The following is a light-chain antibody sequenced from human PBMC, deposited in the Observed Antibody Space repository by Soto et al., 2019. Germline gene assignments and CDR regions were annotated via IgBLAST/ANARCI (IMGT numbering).Light chain of an antibody. J-gene: IGKJ1*01. V-gene: IGKV3-15*01. CDR1: QSLSSS. Sequence: EIVLTHSPAALSLYPGERGTRSCRASQSLSSSQLAWYQQKPGQAPRLLIHGASARATGIPARFSGGGSGTEFTLTISSLHSEDFAVYYCHQCDNWPRTFGQGTKVDIK. CDR2: GAS. CDR3: HQCDNWPRT.